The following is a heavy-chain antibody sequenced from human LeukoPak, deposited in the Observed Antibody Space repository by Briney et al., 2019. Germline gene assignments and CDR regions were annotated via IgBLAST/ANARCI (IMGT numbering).Heavy chain of an antibody. D-gene: IGHD3-10*01. Sequence: ASVKVSCKASGYTFTSYGISWVRQAPGQGLEWMGWISAYNGNTNYAQKLQGRVTMTTDTSTSTAYMELRSLRSDDTAVYYCGTTTMVRGVNGLYYYYGMDVWGQGTTVTVSS. CDR3: GTTTMVRGVNGLYYYYGMDV. V-gene: IGHV1-18*01. J-gene: IGHJ6*02. CDR2: ISAYNGNT. CDR1: GYTFTSYG.